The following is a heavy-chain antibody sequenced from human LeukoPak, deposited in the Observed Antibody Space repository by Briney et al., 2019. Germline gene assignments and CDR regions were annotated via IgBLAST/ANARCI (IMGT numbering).Heavy chain of an antibody. CDR2: IFDIGSI. CDR3: ARAASGDRYSGYAKDRYYFDR. CDR1: GGSISDDS. V-gene: IGHV4-59*01. J-gene: IGHJ4*02. D-gene: IGHD5-12*01. Sequence: SETLSLTCTVSGGSISDDSWTWIRQPPGKGLDWIGSIFDIGSITYNPSLRSRLTISVETSKDQISLKLSSVTAADTAVYFCARAASGDRYSGYAKDRYYFDRWGQGTLVTVSS.